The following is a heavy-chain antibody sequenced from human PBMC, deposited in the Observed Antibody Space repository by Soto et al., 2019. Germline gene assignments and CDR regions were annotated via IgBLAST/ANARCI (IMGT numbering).Heavy chain of an antibody. Sequence: SETLSLTCTVSSGSISTYYWSWIRQPPGKGLEWIGYIYYSGSTNYNPSLKSRVTISVDTSKNQFSLKLSSVTAADTALYYCARYAVAGNGGVRFDYWGQGTLVTVSS. CDR3: ARYAVAGNGGVRFDY. D-gene: IGHD6-19*01. J-gene: IGHJ4*02. CDR2: IYYSGST. V-gene: IGHV4-59*01. CDR1: SGSISTYY.